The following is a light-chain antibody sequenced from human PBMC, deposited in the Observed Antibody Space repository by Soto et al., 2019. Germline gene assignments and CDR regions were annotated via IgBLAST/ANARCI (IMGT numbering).Light chain of an antibody. CDR1: QSVSSSF. V-gene: IGKV3-20*01. Sequence: EIVLTQSPGTLSLSPGERATLSCRASQSVSSSFLAWYQQKPGQAPRLLIYGASSRATGIPDRFSGSGSGTDFILTISRLETEDLAVYYCQQYGSSPWTFGQGTKVEIK. J-gene: IGKJ1*01. CDR2: GAS. CDR3: QQYGSSPWT.